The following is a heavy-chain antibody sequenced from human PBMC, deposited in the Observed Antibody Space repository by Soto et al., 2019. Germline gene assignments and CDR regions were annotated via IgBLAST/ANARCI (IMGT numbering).Heavy chain of an antibody. CDR2: MHNSGST. CDR3: ARGHYDFWSGYFATIDY. Sequence: SETLSLTCTVSGGSISSYYWSWIRQPPGKGLEWIGYMHNSGSTRYNPSLKSRVTISADTSKNQFSLKLSSVTAADSAVYYCARGHYDFWSGYFATIDYWGQGTLVTVSS. CDR1: GGSISSYY. D-gene: IGHD3-3*01. J-gene: IGHJ4*02. V-gene: IGHV4-59*08.